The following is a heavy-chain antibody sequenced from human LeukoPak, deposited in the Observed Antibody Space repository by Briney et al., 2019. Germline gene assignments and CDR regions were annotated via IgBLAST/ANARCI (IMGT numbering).Heavy chain of an antibody. CDR3: ARDARVIGAFDI. CDR1: GGSISSYY. Sequence: PSETLSLTCTVSGGSISSYYWSWIRQPPGKGLEGIGYIYYSGSTNHNPSLKSRVTISVDTSKNQFSLKLSSVTAADTAVYYCARDARVIGAFDIWGQGTMVTVSS. CDR2: IYYSGST. V-gene: IGHV4-59*01. J-gene: IGHJ3*02. D-gene: IGHD2/OR15-2a*01.